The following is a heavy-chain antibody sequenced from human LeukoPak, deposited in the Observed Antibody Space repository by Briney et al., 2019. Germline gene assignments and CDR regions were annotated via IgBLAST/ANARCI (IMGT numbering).Heavy chain of an antibody. CDR1: GYTLTELS. CDR2: MNPNSGNT. V-gene: IGHV1-8*01. J-gene: IGHJ4*02. D-gene: IGHD6-19*01. Sequence: ASVKVSCKVSGYTLTELSMHWVRQATGQGLEWMGWMNPNSGNTGYAQKFQGRVTLTRSTSISTAYMELSSLRSEDTAVYYCVAVANWGQGTLVTVSS. CDR3: VAVAN.